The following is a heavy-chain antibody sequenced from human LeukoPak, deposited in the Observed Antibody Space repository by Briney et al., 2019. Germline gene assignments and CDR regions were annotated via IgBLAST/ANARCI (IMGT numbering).Heavy chain of an antibody. J-gene: IGHJ4*02. V-gene: IGHV4-34*01. Sequence: SETLSLTCAVYGGSFSGYYWSWIRQPPRKGLEWIGEINHSGSTNYNPSLKSRVTISADTSKNQFSLRLSSVTAADTAVYYCARGLKWDYVETRLWNYWGQGTLVTVSS. CDR3: ARGLKWDYVETRLWNY. D-gene: IGHD4-17*01. CDR1: GGSFSGYY. CDR2: INHSGST.